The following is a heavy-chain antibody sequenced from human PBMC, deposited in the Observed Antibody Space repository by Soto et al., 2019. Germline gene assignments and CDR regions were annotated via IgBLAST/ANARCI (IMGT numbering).Heavy chain of an antibody. D-gene: IGHD3-22*01. J-gene: IGHJ4*02. CDR3: ARVRGYYDTADY. CDR2: INPNTGGT. V-gene: IGHV1-2*02. CDR1: GYTFIGEY. Sequence: QVPLVQSGAEVKKPGASVKVSCKASGYTFIGEYIHWVRQARGQGLEWMGWINPNTGGTNYAQKFQGRVTMTRDTSISTAYMELNRLISGDTAMYYCARVRGYYDTADYWGQGTLVTVSS.